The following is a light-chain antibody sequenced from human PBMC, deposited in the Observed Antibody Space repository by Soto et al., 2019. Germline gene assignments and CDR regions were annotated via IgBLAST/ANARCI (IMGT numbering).Light chain of an antibody. J-gene: IGKJ5*01. CDR1: QSVSSK. CDR2: GAS. Sequence: EIVMTQSPATLSVSPGERATLSCRASQSVSSKLAWYQQKPGQAPRLXXYGASTRATGIPARFSGSGSGTEFTLTISSLQSEDFAAYYCQQYNNWPPITFGQGTRLEI. CDR3: QQYNNWPPIT. V-gene: IGKV3-15*01.